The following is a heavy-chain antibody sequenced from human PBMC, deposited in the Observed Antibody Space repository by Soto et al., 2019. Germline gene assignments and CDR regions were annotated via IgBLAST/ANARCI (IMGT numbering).Heavy chain of an antibody. D-gene: IGHD4-17*01. CDR1: GCTFSSYA. J-gene: IGHJ4*02. CDR2: ISYDGSNK. CDR3: ARDSLTVTTYYFDY. Sequence: QVQLVESGGGVVQPGRCLRLSCAASGCTFSSYAMHWVRQAPGKGLEWVVVISYDGSNKYYADSVKGRFTISRDNSKNTLYLQMNSLRAEDTAVYYCARDSLTVTTYYFDYWGRGTLVTVSS. V-gene: IGHV3-30-3*01.